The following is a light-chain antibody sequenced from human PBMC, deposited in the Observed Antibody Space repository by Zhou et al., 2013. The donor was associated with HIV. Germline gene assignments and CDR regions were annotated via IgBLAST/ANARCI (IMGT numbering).Light chain of an antibody. Sequence: DIQVTQSPSSLSASVGDTVTITCRASQDIDRWLAWYQQRPGKPPRLLIYQDSSLETGVPSRFTGVGSGTDFSLTIFSLQPGDVGTYYCQHYIGATKPFGRGTKV. J-gene: IGKJ1*01. CDR2: QDS. CDR3: QHYIGATKP. V-gene: IGKV1-5*01. CDR1: QDIDRW.